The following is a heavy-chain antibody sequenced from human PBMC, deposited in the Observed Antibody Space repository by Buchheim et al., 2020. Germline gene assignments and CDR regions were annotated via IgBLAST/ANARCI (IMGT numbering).Heavy chain of an antibody. J-gene: IGHJ4*02. CDR3: ARGVAASGPSYFGY. V-gene: IGHV4-4*02. CDR2: IHHSGSA. CDR1: GGSITTSNW. Sequence: QVQLQESGPGLVKPSGTLSLTCAVSGGSITTSNWWSWVRQPPGKGLEWIGEIHHSGSANYSPSLKSRVTISVDTSKNQFSLKLTSVTAADTAVYFCARGVAASGPSYFGYWGQGTL. D-gene: IGHD6-13*01.